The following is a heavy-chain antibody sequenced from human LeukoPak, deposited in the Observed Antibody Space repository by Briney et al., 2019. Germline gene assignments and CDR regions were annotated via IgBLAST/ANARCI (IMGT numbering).Heavy chain of an antibody. J-gene: IGHJ4*02. V-gene: IGHV4-59*01. CDR1: GGSISSYY. CDR2: IYYSEST. Sequence: SETLSLTCTVSGGSISSYYWSWIRQPPGKGLEWIGYIYYSESTNYNPSLKSRVTISVDTSKNQFSLKLSSVTAADTAVYYCARGSSSSWNRVGPPDYWGQGTLVTVSS. D-gene: IGHD6-13*01. CDR3: ARGSSSSWNRVGPPDY.